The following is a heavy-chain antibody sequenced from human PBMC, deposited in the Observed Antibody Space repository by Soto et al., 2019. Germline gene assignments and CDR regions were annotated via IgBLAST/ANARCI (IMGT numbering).Heavy chain of an antibody. CDR1: GFTFSSYG. D-gene: IGHD5-12*01. CDR3: ARDGAVATLDY. J-gene: IGHJ4*02. V-gene: IGHV3-33*01. Sequence: QVQLVESGGGVVQPERSLRLSCAASGFTFSSYGMHWVRQAPGKGLEWVAVIWYDGSNKYYADSVKGRFTISRDNSKNTLYLQMNSLRAEDTAVNYCARDGAVATLDYWGQGTLVTVSS. CDR2: IWYDGSNK.